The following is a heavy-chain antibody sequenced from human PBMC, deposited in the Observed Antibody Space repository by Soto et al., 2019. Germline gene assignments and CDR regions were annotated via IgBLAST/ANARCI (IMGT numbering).Heavy chain of an antibody. Sequence: SETLSLTCTVSGGPISSGGYYWSWIRQHPGKGLEWIGYIYYSGSTYYNPSLKSRVTISVDTSKNQFSLKLSSVTAADTAVYYCARSPSSSIAAPIDYWGQGTLVTVSS. CDR1: GGPISSGGYY. V-gene: IGHV4-31*03. D-gene: IGHD6-6*01. CDR3: ARSPSSSIAAPIDY. J-gene: IGHJ4*02. CDR2: IYYSGST.